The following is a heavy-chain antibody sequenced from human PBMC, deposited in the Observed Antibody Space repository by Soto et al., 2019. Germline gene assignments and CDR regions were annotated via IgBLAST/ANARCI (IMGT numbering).Heavy chain of an antibody. CDR2: ISYDGSNK. D-gene: IGHD5-12*01. CDR1: GFTFSSYG. Sequence: QVQLVESGGGVVQPGRSLRLSCAASGFTFSSYGMHWVRQAPGKGLEWVAVISYDGSNKYYADSVKGRFTISRDNSKNTLYLQMNSLRAEDTAVYYCAKDSRSGYDFSWRGWFDPWGQGTLVTVSS. CDR3: AKDSRSGYDFSWRGWFDP. J-gene: IGHJ5*02. V-gene: IGHV3-30*18.